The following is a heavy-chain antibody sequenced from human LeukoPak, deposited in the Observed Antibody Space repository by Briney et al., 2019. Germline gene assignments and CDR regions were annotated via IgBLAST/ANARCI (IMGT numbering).Heavy chain of an antibody. CDR3: ARDRKRGAYYMDV. D-gene: IGHD3-16*01. CDR1: GFTVSSNY. CDR2: IYSGGST. J-gene: IGHJ6*03. Sequence: PGGSLRLSCAASGFTVSSNYMSWVRQAPGKGLEWVSVIYSGGSTYYADSVKGRFTISRDNSKNTLYLQMNSLRAEDTAVYYCARDRKRGAYYMDVWGKGTTVTISS. V-gene: IGHV3-66*01.